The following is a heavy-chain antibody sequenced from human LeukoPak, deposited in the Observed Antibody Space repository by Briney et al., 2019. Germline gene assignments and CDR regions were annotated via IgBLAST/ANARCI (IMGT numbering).Heavy chain of an antibody. V-gene: IGHV1-2*02. CDR3: ARGRRIVVVPAAPPSYYYYMDV. J-gene: IGHJ6*03. CDR1: GYTFTGYY. D-gene: IGHD2-2*01. Sequence: ASVKVSCKASGYTFTGYYMHWVRQAPGQGLEWMGWINPNSGGTNYAQKFQGRVTMTRDTSISTAYMELSSLRSEDTAVYYCARGRRIVVVPAAPPSYYYYMDVWGKGTTVTVSS. CDR2: INPNSGGT.